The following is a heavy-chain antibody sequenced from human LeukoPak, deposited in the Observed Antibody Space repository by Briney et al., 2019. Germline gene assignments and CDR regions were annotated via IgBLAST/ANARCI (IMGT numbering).Heavy chain of an antibody. CDR3: ARGDYGDHVWVDAFDI. J-gene: IGHJ3*02. V-gene: IGHV3-48*04. CDR1: GFTFSNYA. CDR2: ISRSTSSI. Sequence: GGSLRLSCAASGFTFSNYAMNWVRQAPGKGLEWVSHISRSTSSIYYTDSVKGRFTISRDNAKNSLYLQMNSLRAEDTAVYYCARGDYGDHVWVDAFDIWGQGTMVTVSS. D-gene: IGHD4/OR15-4a*01.